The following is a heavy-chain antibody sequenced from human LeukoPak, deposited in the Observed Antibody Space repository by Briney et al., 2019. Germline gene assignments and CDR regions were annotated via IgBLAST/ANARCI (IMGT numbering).Heavy chain of an antibody. Sequence: GESLKISCKGSGYRFTSYWIAWVRQKPGKGLELMGIISPANSETLYSPSFQGQVTMSPDSSTAYLQWSSLKASDTAIYYCARRGGNWLDPWGQGTLVTVSS. CDR3: ARRGGNWLDP. CDR1: GYRFTSYW. D-gene: IGHD3-16*01. J-gene: IGHJ5*02. V-gene: IGHV5-51*01. CDR2: ISPANSET.